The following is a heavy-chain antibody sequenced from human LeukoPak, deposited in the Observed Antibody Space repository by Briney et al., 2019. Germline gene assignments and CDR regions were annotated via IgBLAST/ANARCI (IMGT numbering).Heavy chain of an antibody. J-gene: IGHJ1*01. D-gene: IGHD1-1*01. CDR2: ISRRSRHV. CDR3: VRDLMGSGSTTAYLHH. Sequence: GGSPRLSCAASGFTFSDYSMNWVRQAPGKGLEWVSSISRRSRHVYYAGSVKGRFTISRDNAKNSLYLQMNSLRAEDMAVYFCVRDLMGSGSTTAYLHHWGQSTLVTVSS. CDR1: GFTFSDYS. V-gene: IGHV3-21*01.